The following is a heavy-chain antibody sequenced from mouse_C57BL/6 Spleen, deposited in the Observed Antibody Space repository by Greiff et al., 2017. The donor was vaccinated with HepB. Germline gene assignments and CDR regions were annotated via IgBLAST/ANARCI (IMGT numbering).Heavy chain of an antibody. D-gene: IGHD2-3*01. CDR3: ARSVYDGYLYYFDY. CDR1: GYSITSDY. V-gene: IGHV3-8*01. CDR2: ISYSGST. J-gene: IGHJ2*01. Sequence: EVNVVESGPGLAKPSPTLSLTCSVTGYSITSDYWNWIRKFPGNKLEYMGYISYSGSTYYNPSLKSRISITRDTSKNQYYLQLNSVTTEDTATYYCARSVYDGYLYYFDYWGQGTTLTVSS.